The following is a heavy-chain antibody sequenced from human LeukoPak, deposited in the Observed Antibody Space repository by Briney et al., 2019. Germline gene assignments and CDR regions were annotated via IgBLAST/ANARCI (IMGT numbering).Heavy chain of an antibody. V-gene: IGHV1-2*02. CDR1: GYTLTDYY. CDR3: ARGRQTYYYYMDV. CDR2: INPNSGAT. J-gene: IGHJ6*03. Sequence: ASVKVSCNAAGYTLTDYYMHWVRHAPGQGLEWMAWINPNSGATIYAQSFQDRVTVTRDTSISTAYMELSSLRSDGPAVYYWARGRQTYYYYMDVGGKGTTVTVS.